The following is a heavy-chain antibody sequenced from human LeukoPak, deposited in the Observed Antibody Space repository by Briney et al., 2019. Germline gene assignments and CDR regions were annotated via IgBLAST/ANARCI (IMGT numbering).Heavy chain of an antibody. D-gene: IGHD2-2*01. Sequence: GETLRLSCTASGFTFSHYEMKWVRQAPGEGREWVSSISHTGATKYYADSVKGRFTISRDNAKNSLYLQMNSLRAEDTALYFCARDSRVPAAPSDFWGQGTLVSVST. J-gene: IGHJ4*02. CDR1: GFTFSHYE. CDR3: ARDSRVPAAPSDF. CDR2: ISHTGATK. V-gene: IGHV3-48*03.